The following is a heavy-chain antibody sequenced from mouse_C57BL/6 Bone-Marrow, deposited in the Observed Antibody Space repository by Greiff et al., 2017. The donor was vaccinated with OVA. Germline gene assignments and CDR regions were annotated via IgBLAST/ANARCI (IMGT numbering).Heavy chain of an antibody. CDR1: GYTFTDYE. V-gene: IGHV1-15*01. J-gene: IGHJ1*03. Sequence: VQLQQSGAELVRPGASVTLSCKASGYTFTDYEMHWVKQTPVHGLEWIGAIDPGTGGTAYNQKFKGKAILTADKSSSTAYLELRSLTSEDSAVYDYTCYGYGWYFDVWGRGTAVTVSS. CDR2: IDPGTGGT. CDR3: TCYGYGWYFDV. D-gene: IGHD2-2*01.